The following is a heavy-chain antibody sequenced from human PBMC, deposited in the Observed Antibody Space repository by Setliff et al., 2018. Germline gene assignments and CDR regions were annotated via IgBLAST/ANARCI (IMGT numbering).Heavy chain of an antibody. D-gene: IGHD5-18*01. Sequence: SETLSLTCTVSGGSISSSSYYWGWIRQPPGKGLEWIGSIYYSGSTYYNPSLRSRVTISVDTSKNQFSLKLSSVTAADTAVYYCARGGYSYGPSDAFDIWGQGTMVTVSS. CDR3: ARGGYSYGPSDAFDI. CDR2: IYYSGST. J-gene: IGHJ3*02. V-gene: IGHV4-39*07. CDR1: GGSISSSSYY.